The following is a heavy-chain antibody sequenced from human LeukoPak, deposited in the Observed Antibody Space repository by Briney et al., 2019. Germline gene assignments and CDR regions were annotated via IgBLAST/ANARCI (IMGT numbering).Heavy chain of an antibody. Sequence: GGSLRLSCAASGFTFSSYAMHWVRQAPGQGLEWMGWINPNSGGTNYAQKFQGWVTMTRDTSISTAYMELSRLRSDDTAVYYCARGRQIVGSVWWFGESSDYWGQGTLVTVSS. CDR1: GFTFSSYA. V-gene: IGHV1-2*04. J-gene: IGHJ4*02. CDR3: ARGRQIVGSVWWFGESSDY. CDR2: INPNSGGT. D-gene: IGHD3-10*01.